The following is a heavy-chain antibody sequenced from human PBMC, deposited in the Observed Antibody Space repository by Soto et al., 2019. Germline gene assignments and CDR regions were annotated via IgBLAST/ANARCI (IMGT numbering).Heavy chain of an antibody. Sequence: GASVKVSCKASGGTFSNHAINWVRQAPGQGLEWMGRIIPIFTTTNYAQKFQGRVTITADESTITAYMELSSLKHDDTAVYYCAREVAADGTFREDVFDILGQGTLVTVSS. J-gene: IGHJ3*02. CDR3: AREVAADGTFREDVFDI. D-gene: IGHD6-13*01. CDR2: IIPIFTTT. CDR1: GGTFSNHA. V-gene: IGHV1-69*13.